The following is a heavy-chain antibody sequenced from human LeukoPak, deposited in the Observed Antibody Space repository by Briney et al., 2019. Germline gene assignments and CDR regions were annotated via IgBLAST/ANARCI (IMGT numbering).Heavy chain of an antibody. CDR2: ISSSGSTI. CDR3: ARDLITIFGVATGGLDY. J-gene: IGHJ4*02. CDR1: GFTFSSYE. Sequence: GGSLRLPCAASGFTFSSYEMNWVRQAPGKGLEWVSYISSSGSTIYYADSVKGRFTISRDNAKNSLYLQMNSLRAEDTAVYYCARDLITIFGVATGGLDYWGQGTLVTVSS. D-gene: IGHD3-3*01. V-gene: IGHV3-48*03.